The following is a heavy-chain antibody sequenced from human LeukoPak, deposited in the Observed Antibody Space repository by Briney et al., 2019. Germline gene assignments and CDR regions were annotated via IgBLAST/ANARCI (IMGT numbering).Heavy chain of an antibody. CDR2: IKQDGSEK. V-gene: IGHV3-7*01. CDR3: AREGSDWNYYYYMDV. Sequence: GGSLRLSCAASGFTFSSYWMSWVRQAPGKGLEWVASIKQDGSEKYYVDSVKGRFTISRDNAKNSLYLQMSSLRAEDTAVYYCAREGSDWNYYYYMDVWGKGTTVTISS. J-gene: IGHJ6*03. D-gene: IGHD6-19*01. CDR1: GFTFSSYW.